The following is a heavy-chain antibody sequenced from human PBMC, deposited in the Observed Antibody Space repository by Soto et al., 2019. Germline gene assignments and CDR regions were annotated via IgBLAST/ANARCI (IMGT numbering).Heavy chain of an antibody. V-gene: IGHV1-69*13. CDR2: IVPMNGSP. D-gene: IGHD2-2*01. Sequence: SVKVSCKASGGMFYSSAINWVRQAPGQGLEWMGGIVPMNGSPKYAQEFLGRVTISADASATTAYMDLSGLKSADTAVYYCSFAPNSTYQQTRYWGRGTQVTVSS. CDR1: GGMFYSSA. CDR3: SFAPNSTYQQTRY. J-gene: IGHJ4*02.